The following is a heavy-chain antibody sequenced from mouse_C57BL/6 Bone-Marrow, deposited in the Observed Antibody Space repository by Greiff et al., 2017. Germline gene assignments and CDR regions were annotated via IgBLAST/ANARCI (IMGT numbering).Heavy chain of an antibody. CDR2: IYPGSGST. V-gene: IGHV1-55*01. CDR1: GYTFTSYW. J-gene: IGHJ4*01. D-gene: IGHD1-1*01. CDR3: ARPTGDAMDY. Sequence: VQLQQPGAELVKPGASVKMSCKASGYTFTSYWITWVKQRPGQGLEWIGDIYPGSGSTNYNEKFKSKATLTVDTSSSTAYMQLSSLASEGSAVYYSARPTGDAMDYWGQRTSGTVSS.